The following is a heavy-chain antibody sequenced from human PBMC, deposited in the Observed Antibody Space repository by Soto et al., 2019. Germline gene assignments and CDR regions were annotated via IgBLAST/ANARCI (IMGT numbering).Heavy chain of an antibody. CDR1: GITFRNYA. V-gene: IGHV3-23*01. Sequence: GGSLRLSCSVSGITFRNYAMHWVRQAPGRGLEWVAGIGASGDITWYADSVKGRLSISRDNSKNTLYLQLNSLRFEDTAVYYCAKDDFTDRGDDYFDYWGPGTLVTVSS. CDR3: AKDDFTDRGDDYFDY. D-gene: IGHD2-21*02. J-gene: IGHJ4*02. CDR2: IGASGDIT.